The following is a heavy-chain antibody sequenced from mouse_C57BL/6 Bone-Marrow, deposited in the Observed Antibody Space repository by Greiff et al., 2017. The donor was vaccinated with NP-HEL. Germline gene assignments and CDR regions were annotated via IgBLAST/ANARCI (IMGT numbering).Heavy chain of an antibody. CDR2: SRNKANDYTT. CDR3: AREGTVVAEDWYFDV. V-gene: IGHV7-1*01. CDR1: GFTFSDFY. J-gene: IGHJ1*03. D-gene: IGHD1-1*01. Sequence: EVQLVESGGGLVQSGRSLRLSCATSGFTFSDFYMEWVRQAPGKGLEWIAASRNKANDYTTEYSASVKGRFIVSRDTSQSILYLQMNALRAEDTAIYYCAREGTVVAEDWYFDVWGTGTTVTVSS.